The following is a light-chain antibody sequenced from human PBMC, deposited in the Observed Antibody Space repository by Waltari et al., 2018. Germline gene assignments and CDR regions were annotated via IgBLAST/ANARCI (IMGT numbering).Light chain of an antibody. J-gene: IGKJ5*01. CDR3: MQALKTPDT. CDR1: QSLLHRNGYNY. V-gene: IGKV2-28*01. CDR2: VGS. Sequence: IVMTQSPLSLPVTPGEPASISCRSSQSLLHRNGYNYLDWYLQKPGKAPQLLIYVGSKWDSGVPDRFSGSGSGTDFTLKISRVEAEDFGVYYCMQALKTPDTFGQGTRLEIK.